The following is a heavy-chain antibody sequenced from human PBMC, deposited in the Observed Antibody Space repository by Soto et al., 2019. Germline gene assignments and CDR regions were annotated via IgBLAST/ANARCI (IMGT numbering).Heavy chain of an antibody. J-gene: IGHJ4*02. V-gene: IGHV1-3*01. D-gene: IGHD6-13*01. CDR2: INAGNGNT. CDR3: ARALSRYSSQLVPPHFDY. CDR1: GYTFTSYA. Sequence: QVQLVQSGAEVKKPGASVKVSCKASGYTFTSYAMHWVRQAPGQRLEWMGWINAGNGNTKYSQKFQGRVTITRDTSASPAYMELSSLRSEDTAVYYCARALSRYSSQLVPPHFDYWGQGTLVTVSS.